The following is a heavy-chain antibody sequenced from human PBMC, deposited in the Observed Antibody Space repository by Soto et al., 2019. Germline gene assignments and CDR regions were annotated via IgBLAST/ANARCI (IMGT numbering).Heavy chain of an antibody. V-gene: IGHV1-2*02. D-gene: IGHD3-9*01. CDR3: ARGGLRYFDWSPMDV. Sequence: ASVKVSCKSSGYTFTGYYMHWVRQAPGQGLEWMGWINPNSGGTNYAQKFQGRVTMTRDTSISTAYMELSRLRSDDTAVYYCARGGLRYFDWSPMDVWGQGTTVTVSS. CDR1: GYTFTGYY. CDR2: INPNSGGT. J-gene: IGHJ6*02.